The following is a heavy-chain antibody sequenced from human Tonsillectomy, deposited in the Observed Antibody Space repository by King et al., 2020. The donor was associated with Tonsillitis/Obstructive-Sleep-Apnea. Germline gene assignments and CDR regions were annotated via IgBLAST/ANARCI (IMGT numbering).Heavy chain of an antibody. CDR1: GYTFTSYY. CDR2: INPLGGST. Sequence: VQLVEYGAEVKKPGASMKVSCKASGYTFTSYYMHWVRQAPGQGLEWMGIINPLGGSTSYAQRFQGRVTMTRDTSTSTVYMELSSLRSEDTAIYYCARDQGSSWEEGMDVWGPGTTVTVSS. CDR3: ARDQGSSWEEGMDV. D-gene: IGHD6-13*01. V-gene: IGHV1-46*01. J-gene: IGHJ6*02.